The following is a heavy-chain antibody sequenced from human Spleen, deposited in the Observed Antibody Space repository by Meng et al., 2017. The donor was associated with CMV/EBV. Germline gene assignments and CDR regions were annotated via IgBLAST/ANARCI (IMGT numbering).Heavy chain of an antibody. V-gene: IGHV1-46*01. Sequence: KTTGYTFTSYDIQWVRQAPGQGLEWMGIINPSGGGTTYARKFQGRVTMTRDTSTSTVYMELSSLRSDDAAVYFCARILYGGNPPFDYWGQGTLVTVSS. CDR2: INPSGGGT. CDR3: ARILYGGNPPFDY. J-gene: IGHJ4*02. CDR1: GYTFTSYD. D-gene: IGHD4/OR15-4a*01.